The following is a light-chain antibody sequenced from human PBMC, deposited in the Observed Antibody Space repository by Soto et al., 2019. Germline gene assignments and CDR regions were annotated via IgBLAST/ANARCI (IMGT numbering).Light chain of an antibody. Sequence: DIVMTQSPLSLPVTPGEPASISCRSSQSLLHSNGYTYLDWYLQKPGQSPQLLIYLGSNRASGVPDRFSGSGSGTDFTLQISRVEAEDVGVYYCMQALQTPSFGGGTKVHIK. CDR3: MQALQTPS. CDR1: QSLLHSNGYTY. V-gene: IGKV2-28*01. CDR2: LGS. J-gene: IGKJ4*01.